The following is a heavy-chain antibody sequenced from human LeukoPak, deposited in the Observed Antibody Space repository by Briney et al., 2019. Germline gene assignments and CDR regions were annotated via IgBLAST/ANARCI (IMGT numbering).Heavy chain of an antibody. D-gene: IGHD3-3*01. J-gene: IGHJ4*02. CDR1: GGSISSSSYY. V-gene: IGHV4-39*01. CDR2: IYYSGST. Sequence: SETLSLTCTRSGGSISSSSYYWGWIRQPPGKGLEWIRSIYYSGSTYYNPSLKSRVTISVDTSKNQYSLKLSSVTAADTAVYFCASHHFNGVVNTYYFDYWGQGTLVTVSS. CDR3: ASHHFNGVVNTYYFDY.